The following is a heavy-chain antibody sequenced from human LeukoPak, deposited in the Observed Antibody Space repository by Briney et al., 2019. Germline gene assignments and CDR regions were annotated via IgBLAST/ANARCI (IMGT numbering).Heavy chain of an antibody. CDR1: GSTFSSYS. V-gene: IGHV3-48*04. CDR2: ISGSGATI. Sequence: GGSLRLSCAASGSTFSSYSMNWVRQAPGKGLEWVSYISGSGATIDYADSVKGRFTISRDNAKNSLYLQMNSLRAEDTAVYYCSRLRGYSYGYGDYWGQGTLVTVSS. CDR3: SRLRGYSYGYGDY. D-gene: IGHD5-18*01. J-gene: IGHJ4*02.